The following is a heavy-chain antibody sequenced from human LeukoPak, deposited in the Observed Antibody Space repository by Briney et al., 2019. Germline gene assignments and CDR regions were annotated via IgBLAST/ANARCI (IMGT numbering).Heavy chain of an antibody. CDR2: IIPIFGTA. J-gene: IGHJ6*03. V-gene: IGHV1-69*05. CDR3: ARDRTGNYYYYMDV. CDR1: GGTFSSYA. Sequence: GASVKVSCKASGGTFSSYAISWVRQAPGQGLEWMGGIIPIFGTANYAQKFQGRVTITTDESTSTAYMELSSLRSEDTAVYYCARDRTGNYYYYMDVWGKGTTVTVSS.